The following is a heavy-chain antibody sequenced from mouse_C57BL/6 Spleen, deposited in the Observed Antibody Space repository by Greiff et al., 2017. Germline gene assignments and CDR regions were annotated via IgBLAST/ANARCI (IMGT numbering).Heavy chain of an antibody. CDR3: DSGYCDYGGGVMDY. D-gene: IGHD2-4*01. CDR1: GYAFSSSW. CDR2: IYPGDGDT. J-gene: IGHJ2*01. V-gene: IGHV1-82*01. Sequence: VQLQQSGPELVKPGASVKISCKASGYAFSSSWMNWVKQRPGKGLEWIGRIYPGDGDTNYNGKFKGKATLPADKSSSTAYMQLSSLTSEESAVYFCDSGYCDYGGGVMDYWGQGTTLTVSS.